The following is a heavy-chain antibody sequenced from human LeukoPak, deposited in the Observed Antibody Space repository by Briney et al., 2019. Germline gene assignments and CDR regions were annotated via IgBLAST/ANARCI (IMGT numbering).Heavy chain of an antibody. CDR2: IRYDGSNK. V-gene: IGHV3-30*02. D-gene: IGHD3-9*01. Sequence: GGSLRLSCEVSGFTFTDYWMGWVRQAPGKGLEWVAFIRYDGSNKYYADSVKGRFTISRDNSKNTLYLQMNSLRAEDTAVYYCAKDGYYDILTGYYIHYYYYMDVWGKGTTVTISS. CDR1: GFTFTDYW. CDR3: AKDGYYDILTGYYIHYYYYMDV. J-gene: IGHJ6*03.